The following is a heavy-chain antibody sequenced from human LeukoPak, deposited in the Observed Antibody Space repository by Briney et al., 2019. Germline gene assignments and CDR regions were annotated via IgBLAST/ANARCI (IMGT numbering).Heavy chain of an antibody. J-gene: IGHJ2*01. Sequence: SVKVSYKASGGTFSSYAISWVRQAPGQGLEWMGRIIPILGTANYAQKFQGRVTITADESTSTAYMELSSLRSEDTAVYYCARGYSSGYYHRWYFDLWGRGTLVTVSS. CDR1: GGTFSSYA. CDR3: ARGYSSGYYHRWYFDL. D-gene: IGHD3-22*01. CDR2: IIPILGTA. V-gene: IGHV1-69*11.